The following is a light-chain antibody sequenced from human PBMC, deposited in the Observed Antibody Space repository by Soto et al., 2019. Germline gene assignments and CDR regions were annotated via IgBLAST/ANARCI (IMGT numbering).Light chain of an antibody. Sequence: IVMTQSPATLSVSPGERATLSCRASQSVSSNLAWYQQKPGQAPRLLIYGASTRATVIPARFSGSGSGTEFTLTISSLQSEDFAVYYCQQYNYWPPITFGQGTRLEIK. V-gene: IGKV3-15*01. J-gene: IGKJ5*01. CDR1: QSVSSN. CDR2: GAS. CDR3: QQYNYWPPIT.